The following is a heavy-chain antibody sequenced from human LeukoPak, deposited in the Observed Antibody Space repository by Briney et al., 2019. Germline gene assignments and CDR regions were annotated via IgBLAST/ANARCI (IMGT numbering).Heavy chain of an antibody. CDR1: GGSISSYY. J-gene: IGHJ4*02. CDR2: IYYSGST. D-gene: IGHD5-24*01. V-gene: IGHV4-59*12. CDR3: ARGVEMATILFDY. Sequence: PSETLSLTCTVSGGSISSYYWSWIRQPPGKGLEWIGYIYYSGSTNYNPSLKSRVTISVDRSKNQFSLKLSSVTAADTAVYYCARGVEMATILFDYWGQGTLVTVSS.